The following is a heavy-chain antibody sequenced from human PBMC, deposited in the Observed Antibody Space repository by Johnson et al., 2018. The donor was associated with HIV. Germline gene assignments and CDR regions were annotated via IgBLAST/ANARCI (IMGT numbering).Heavy chain of an antibody. J-gene: IGHJ3*02. V-gene: IGHV3-7*01. CDR3: ARAGGSDAFDI. Sequence: VESVKGRFTISRDNAKNSLYLQMNSLRAEDTAVYYCARAGGSDAFDIWGQGTMVTVSS.